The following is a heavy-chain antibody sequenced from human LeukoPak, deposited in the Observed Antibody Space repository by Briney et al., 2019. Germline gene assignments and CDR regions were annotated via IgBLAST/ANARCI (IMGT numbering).Heavy chain of an antibody. CDR2: MSYTGST. J-gene: IGHJ4*02. CDR3: ASQFTISSTLDY. Sequence: SETLSLTCTVSGVSINTYSWSWVRQPPGKGLEWIGYMSYTGSTSYNPSLRSRVTISVDKSKNQFSLKLTSVTAADTAVYYCASQFTISSTLDYWGQGTLVTVSS. V-gene: IGHV4-59*12. CDR1: GVSINTYS. D-gene: IGHD3-3*01.